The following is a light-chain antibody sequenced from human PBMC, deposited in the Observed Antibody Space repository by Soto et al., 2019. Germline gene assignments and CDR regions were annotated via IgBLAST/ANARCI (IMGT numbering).Light chain of an antibody. CDR1: RSVTTF. J-gene: IGKJ4*01. V-gene: IGKV3-11*01. CDR2: DAS. Sequence: EIVLTQSPATLSLSPGERATLSCRASRSVTTFLAWYQQKPGQAPRLLIYDASKRATGVPTRFSRSGSGTDFTLTISSLEPEDFAVYYCQQRTNWPLTFGGGTKVERK. CDR3: QQRTNWPLT.